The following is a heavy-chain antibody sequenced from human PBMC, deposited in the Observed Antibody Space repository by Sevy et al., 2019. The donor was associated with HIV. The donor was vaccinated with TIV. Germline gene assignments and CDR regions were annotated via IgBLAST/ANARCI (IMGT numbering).Heavy chain of an antibody. CDR1: GFSLSDYY. CDR3: AGAATVISFGF. D-gene: IGHD4-17*01. Sequence: GGSLRLSCAGSGFSLSDYYMSWIRQAPGKGLEWISYISSSGTTRYYADSVRGRFTISKDNAKKSLYLQMNSLRAEDTAIYYWAGAATVISFGFWGQGVLVTVSS. CDR2: ISSSGTTR. V-gene: IGHV3-11*01. J-gene: IGHJ4*02.